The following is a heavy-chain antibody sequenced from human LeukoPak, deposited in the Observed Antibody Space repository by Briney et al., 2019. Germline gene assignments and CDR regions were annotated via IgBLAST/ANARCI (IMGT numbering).Heavy chain of an antibody. D-gene: IGHD5-18*01. CDR1: GGSISSGGYS. V-gene: IGHV4-30-2*01. J-gene: IGHJ5*02. Sequence: SETLSLTCAVSGGSISSGGYSWSWLRQPPGQGLEWIVYIYHSGSTNYNPSLKSRVTISVDTSKNQFSLKLSSVTAADTAVYYCARFTRIQLWSMNWFDPWGQGTLVTVSS. CDR3: ARFTRIQLWSMNWFDP. CDR2: IYHSGST.